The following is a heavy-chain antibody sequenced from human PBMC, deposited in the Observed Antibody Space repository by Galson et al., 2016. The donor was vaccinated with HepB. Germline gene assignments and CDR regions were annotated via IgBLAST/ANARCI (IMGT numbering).Heavy chain of an antibody. CDR3: ARHAGTSYENYCMDV. CDR1: GGSISSSYY. CDR2: IYYSGTS. V-gene: IGHV4-39*01. Sequence: SETLSLTCTVSGGSISSSYYWAWIRQPPGKGLEWIASIYYSGTSYYKPSLTSRVTISVDTSKSQFSLKVRSVTAADTAVYYCARHAGTSYENYCMDVWGRGTTVAVSS. D-gene: IGHD1-7*01. J-gene: IGHJ6*03.